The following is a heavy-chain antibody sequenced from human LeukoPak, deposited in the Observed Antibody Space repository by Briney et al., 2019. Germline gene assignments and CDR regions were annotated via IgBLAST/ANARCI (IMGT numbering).Heavy chain of an antibody. J-gene: IGHJ4*02. CDR3: AKDEDIVVVPAASIGY. CDR2: ISGSGGST. Sequence: PGGSLRLSCAASGFTFSSYAMSRVRQAPGKGLEWVSAISGSGGSTYYADSVKGRFTISRDNSKNTLYLQMNGLRAEDTAVYYCAKDEDIVVVPAASIGYWGQGTLVTVSS. CDR1: GFTFSSYA. V-gene: IGHV3-23*01. D-gene: IGHD2-2*01.